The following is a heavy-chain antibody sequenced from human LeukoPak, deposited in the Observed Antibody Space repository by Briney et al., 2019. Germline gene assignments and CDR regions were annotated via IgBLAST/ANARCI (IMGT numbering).Heavy chain of an antibody. CDR1: GGSISSGSYY. D-gene: IGHD2-15*01. CDR3: ATHCSGGSCYGAAGRVDDY. Sequence: SETLSLNCTVSGGSISSGSYYWSWIRQPAGKGLEWIGRIYTSGSTNYNPSLKSRVTISVDTSKNQFSLKLSSVTAADTAVYYCATHCSGGSCYGAAGRVDDYWGQGTLVTVSS. J-gene: IGHJ4*02. V-gene: IGHV4-61*02. CDR2: IYTSGST.